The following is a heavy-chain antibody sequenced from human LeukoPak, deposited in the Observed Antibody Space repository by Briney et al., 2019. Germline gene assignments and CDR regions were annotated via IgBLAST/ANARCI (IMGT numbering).Heavy chain of an antibody. D-gene: IGHD3-22*01. CDR3: ARHPYDRFDY. CDR2: INHSGST. CDR1: GGSFSGYY. Sequence: SETLSLTCAVYGGSFSGYYGSWIRQPPGKGLEWIGEINHSGSTNYNPSLKSRVTISVDTSKNQFSLKLSSVTAADTAVYYCARHPYDRFDYWGQGTLVTVSS. J-gene: IGHJ4*02. V-gene: IGHV4-34*01.